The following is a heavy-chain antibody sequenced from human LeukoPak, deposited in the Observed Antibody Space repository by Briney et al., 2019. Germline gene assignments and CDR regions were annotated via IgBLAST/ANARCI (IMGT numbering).Heavy chain of an antibody. CDR3: ARLRVVVAATPKYFDY. J-gene: IGHJ4*02. V-gene: IGHV3-11*04. CDR2: ISSSTSTI. CDR1: GFTFSDYY. Sequence: PGGSLRLSCAASGFTFSDYYMSWIRQVPGKGLEWISYISSSTSTIYYADSVKGRFSISRDNAKDSLYLQMNSLTAEDTAVYYCARLRVVVAATPKYFDYWGQGTLVTVSS. D-gene: IGHD2-15*01.